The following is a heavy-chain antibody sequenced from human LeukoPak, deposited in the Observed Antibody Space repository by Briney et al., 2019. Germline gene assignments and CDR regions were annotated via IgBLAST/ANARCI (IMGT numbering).Heavy chain of an antibody. CDR2: INHSGST. D-gene: IGHD6-19*01. V-gene: IGHV4-34*01. CDR3: ARADSSGWNFDY. CDR1: GGSFSGYY. J-gene: IGHJ4*02. Sequence: SETLSLTCAVSGGSFSGYYWSWIRQPPGKGLEWIGEINHSGSTNYNPSLKSRVTISVDTSKNQFSLKLSSVTAADTAVYYCARADSSGWNFDYWGQGTLVTVSS.